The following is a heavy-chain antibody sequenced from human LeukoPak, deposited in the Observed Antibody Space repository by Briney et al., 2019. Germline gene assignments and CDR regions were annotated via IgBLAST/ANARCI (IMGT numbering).Heavy chain of an antibody. CDR2: ISGSGGST. J-gene: IGHJ4*02. V-gene: IGHV3-23*01. Sequence: GGSLRLSCAASGFTFSSYAMSWVRQAPGKGLEWVSAISGSGGSTYYADSVEGRFTISRDNSKNTLYLQTNSLRAEDTAVYYCAKRRDGYNWRGIDYWGQGTLVTVSS. CDR1: GFTFSSYA. CDR3: AKRRDGYNWRGIDY. D-gene: IGHD5-24*01.